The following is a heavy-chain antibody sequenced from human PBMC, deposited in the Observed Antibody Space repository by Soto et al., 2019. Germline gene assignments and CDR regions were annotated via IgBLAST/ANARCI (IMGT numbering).Heavy chain of an antibody. CDR2: IYYSGST. CDR3: ATFRRDITMVRGVSGFFWFDP. V-gene: IGHV4-31*03. CDR1: GGSMSSGGYY. J-gene: IGHJ5*02. Sequence: SETLSLTCTVSGGSMSSGGYYWSCIRQHPGKGLEWIGYIYYSGSTYYNPSLKSRVTISVDTSKNQFSLKLSSVTAADTAVYYCATFRRDITMVRGVSGFFWFDPWGQGTLVTVSS. D-gene: IGHD3-10*01.